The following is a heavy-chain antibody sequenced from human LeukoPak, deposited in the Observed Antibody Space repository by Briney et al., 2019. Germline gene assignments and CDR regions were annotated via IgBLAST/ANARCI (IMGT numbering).Heavy chain of an antibody. CDR1: GFTFSDYW. J-gene: IGHJ6*02. CDR3: ARDYAYSNYYYGYYYGMDV. CDR2: INSDGSSL. V-gene: IGHV3-74*01. D-gene: IGHD4-11*01. Sequence: QPGGSLRLSCAASGFTFSDYWMHWVRQAPGKGLVWVSRINSDGSSLSYADSVRGRLTISRDNAKNTLYLQMNSLGAEDTAVYFCARDYAYSNYYYGYYYGMDVWGQGTTVTVSS.